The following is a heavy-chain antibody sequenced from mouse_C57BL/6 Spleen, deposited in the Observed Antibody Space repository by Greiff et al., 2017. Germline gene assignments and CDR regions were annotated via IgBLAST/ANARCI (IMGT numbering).Heavy chain of an antibody. D-gene: IGHD1-1*01. CDR3: TRKDYGSVFDY. CDR1: GFTFSSYA. Sequence: DVMLVESGEGLVKPGGSLKLSCAASGFTFSSYAMSWVRQTPEKRLEWVAYISSGGDYIYYADTVKGRFTISRDNARNTLYLQMSSLKSEDTAMYYCTRKDYGSVFDYWGQGTTLTVSS. V-gene: IGHV5-9-1*02. J-gene: IGHJ2*01. CDR2: ISSGGDYI.